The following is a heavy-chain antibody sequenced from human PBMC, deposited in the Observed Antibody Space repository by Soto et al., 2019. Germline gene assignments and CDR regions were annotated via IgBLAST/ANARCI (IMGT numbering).Heavy chain of an antibody. Sequence: SVNVSCKASGGTFSSYAISWVRQAPGQGLELMGGIIPIFGTANYAQKFQGRVTITAXXXXGXAXMXLXXXXSEXTAVYYCARDQAGSYQYNWFDPWGQGTLDTVSS. CDR3: ARDQAGSYQYNWFDP. V-gene: IGHV1-69*13. J-gene: IGHJ5*02. CDR2: IIPIFGTA. CDR1: GGTFSSYA. D-gene: IGHD1-26*01.